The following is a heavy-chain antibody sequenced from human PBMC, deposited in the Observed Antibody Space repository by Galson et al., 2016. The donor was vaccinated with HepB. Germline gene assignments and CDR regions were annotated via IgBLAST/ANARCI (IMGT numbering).Heavy chain of an antibody. Sequence: SVKVSCKASGYTFTGYYMHWVRQAPGQGLEWMGRINPNSGGTNYAQKFQGRVTMTRDTSISTAYMELSRLRSDDTAVYYCAGERQTYCWGSYRNAFDIWGQGTMVTVSS. V-gene: IGHV1-2*06. D-gene: IGHD3-16*02. J-gene: IGHJ3*02. CDR3: AGERQTYCWGSYRNAFDI. CDR2: INPNSGGT. CDR1: GYTFTGYY.